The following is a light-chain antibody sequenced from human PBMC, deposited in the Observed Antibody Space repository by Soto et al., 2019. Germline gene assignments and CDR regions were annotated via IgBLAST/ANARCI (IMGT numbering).Light chain of an antibody. Sequence: EIVLTQSPATLSLSPGERATLSCRASQGVSSYLAWYQQKPGQAPRLLIYDASNRATGIPARFSGSGSGTDFTLTISSLEPEDFAVYYCQQRSNWPPPFGQGTKVDIK. CDR1: QGVSSY. CDR2: DAS. J-gene: IGKJ1*01. V-gene: IGKV3-11*01. CDR3: QQRSNWPPP.